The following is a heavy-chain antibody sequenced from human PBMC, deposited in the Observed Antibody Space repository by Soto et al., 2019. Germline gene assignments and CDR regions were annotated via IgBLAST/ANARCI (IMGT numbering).Heavy chain of an antibody. V-gene: IGHV4-4*02. CDR1: GGSISSSNW. CDR2: IYHSGST. CDR3: ARAQDAGYSSSWYGGDAFDI. Sequence: SETLSLSCTVSGGSISSSNWWSCGSRPPGKGREWIGEIYHSGSTNYNPSLRSRVTISVDKSKHQSSLKLSSVTAADMAVYYCARAQDAGYSSSWYGGDAFDIWGQGTMVTVSS. D-gene: IGHD6-13*01. J-gene: IGHJ3*02.